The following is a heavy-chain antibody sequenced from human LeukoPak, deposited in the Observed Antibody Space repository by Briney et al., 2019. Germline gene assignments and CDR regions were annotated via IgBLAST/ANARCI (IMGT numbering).Heavy chain of an antibody. CDR3: ARVRGRSNWFDP. Sequence: GASVKLSCKASGYTFISYGISWVRQAPGQGLEWMGWISAYKGNTKYAEKFQGRVTMTTDTSTSTAYMELRSLRSDDTAVYYCARVRGRSNWFDPWGQGTPVTVSS. V-gene: IGHV1-18*04. CDR2: ISAYKGNT. CDR1: GYTFISYG. J-gene: IGHJ5*02. D-gene: IGHD3-16*01.